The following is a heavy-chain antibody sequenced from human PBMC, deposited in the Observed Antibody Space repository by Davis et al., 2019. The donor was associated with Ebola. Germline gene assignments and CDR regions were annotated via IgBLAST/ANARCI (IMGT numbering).Heavy chain of an antibody. CDR1: GFTVSSNY. CDR2: VSGSGDST. Sequence: GESLKISCAASGFTVSSNYMSWVRQAPGRGLEWVSGVSGSGDSTYYADSVKGRFTISRDNSKNTLYLQMSSLRAEDTAVYYCAKVNEGKWSRLPFDCWGQGTLVTVSS. V-gene: IGHV3-23*01. D-gene: IGHD1-1*01. CDR3: AKVNEGKWSRLPFDC. J-gene: IGHJ4*02.